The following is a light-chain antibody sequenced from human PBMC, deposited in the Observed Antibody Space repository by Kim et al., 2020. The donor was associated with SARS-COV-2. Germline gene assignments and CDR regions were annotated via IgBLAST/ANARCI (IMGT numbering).Light chain of an antibody. J-gene: IGLJ3*02. CDR3: CSYAVTYTLV. Sequence: GQSVNISCTGTGRDVGGYNYVSWYQYHPGKAPKLLIYDVTKRPSGVPDRFSGSKFGNTASLTISRLQPDDEADYYCCSYAVTYTLVFGGGTKVTVL. CDR1: GRDVGGYNY. V-gene: IGLV2-11*01. CDR2: DVT.